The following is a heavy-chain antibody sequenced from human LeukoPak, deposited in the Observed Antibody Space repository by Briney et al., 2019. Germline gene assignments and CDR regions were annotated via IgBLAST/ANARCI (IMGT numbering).Heavy chain of an antibody. V-gene: IGHV1-18*01. CDR2: ISAYGNT. D-gene: IGHD2-15*01. J-gene: IGHJ4*02. Sequence: ASVKVSCKTSGYTFTIYGISWVRQAPAQGLEWMGLISAYGNTNYAQNLQSRVTMTTDTSTSTAYMELRSLRSDDTAVYYCARGIIGYYFDYWGQGTLVTVSS. CDR1: GYTFTIYG. CDR3: ARGIIGYYFDY.